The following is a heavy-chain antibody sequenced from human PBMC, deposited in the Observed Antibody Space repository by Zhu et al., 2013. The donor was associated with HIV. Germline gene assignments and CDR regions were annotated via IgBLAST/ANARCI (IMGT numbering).Heavy chain of an antibody. CDR2: INPKTGAT. V-gene: IGHV1-2*02. CDR1: GYTFTGYF. CDR3: ASDVWEKALDI. Sequence: QVQLVQSGAEVTKPGASVKVSCKASGYTFTGYFLHWVRQAPGQGLEWMGWINPKTGATKYAQKFQDRVTMTTNTSISTAYMELGGLRYDDTAIYYCASDVWEKALDIWGPGTILTVSS. D-gene: IGHD3-16*01. J-gene: IGHJ3*02.